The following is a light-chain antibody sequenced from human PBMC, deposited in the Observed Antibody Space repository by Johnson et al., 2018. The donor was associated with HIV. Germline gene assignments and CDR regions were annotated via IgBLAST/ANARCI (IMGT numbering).Light chain of an antibody. V-gene: IGLV1-51*01. CDR3: GTWDSGLMSGGF. CDR1: SSNIGNNY. CDR2: DNN. J-gene: IGLJ1*01. Sequence: QSVLTQPPSVSAAPGQKVTISCSGSSSNIGNNYVSWYQQLPGTAPKLLIYDNNKRPSGIPDRFSASKSGTSATLGIAGLQTGDEADYYCGTWDSGLMSGGFFGTATKVTVL.